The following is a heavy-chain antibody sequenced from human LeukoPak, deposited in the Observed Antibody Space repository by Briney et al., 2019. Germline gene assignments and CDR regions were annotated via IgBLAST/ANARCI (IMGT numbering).Heavy chain of an antibody. Sequence: ASVNVSCKASGYTFAVYYMHWVRQAPGQGLEWMGWINPNSGGTNYAQKFQGRVTMTRDTSISTAYMELSRLRCDDTAVYYCGRGPRVMDAFDIWGQGTMVTVSS. D-gene: IGHD2-8*01. V-gene: IGHV1-2*02. CDR2: INPNSGGT. CDR1: GYTFAVYY. CDR3: GRGPRVMDAFDI. J-gene: IGHJ3*02.